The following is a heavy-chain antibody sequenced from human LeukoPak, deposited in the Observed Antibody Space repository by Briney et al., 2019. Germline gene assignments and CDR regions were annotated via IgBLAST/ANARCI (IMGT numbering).Heavy chain of an antibody. CDR2: IRYDGSRK. CDR1: GFIFSSYG. D-gene: IGHD2-8*01. Sequence: GGSLRLSCAASGFIFSSYGMHWVRQAPDKGLEWVAFIRYDGSRKYYADSVKGRFTISRDNSKNTLYLQMNSLRAEDTAVYYCATLGGYCTNGVCSTYYSYLDVWGKGTTVTVSS. V-gene: IGHV3-30*02. CDR3: ATLGGYCTNGVCSTYYSYLDV. J-gene: IGHJ6*03.